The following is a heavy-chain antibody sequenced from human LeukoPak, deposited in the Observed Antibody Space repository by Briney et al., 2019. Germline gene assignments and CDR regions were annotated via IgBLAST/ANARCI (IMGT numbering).Heavy chain of an antibody. Sequence: GGSLRLSCAASGFTFSTYSMNWVRQAPGKGLEWVSSISSSSSYIYYADSVKGRFTISRDNAKNSLYLQMNSLRAEDTAVYYCATSWEYSSSWYGVNFDYWGQGTLVTVSS. V-gene: IGHV3-21*01. D-gene: IGHD6-13*01. CDR3: ATSWEYSSSWYGVNFDY. CDR1: GFTFSTYS. CDR2: ISSSSSYI. J-gene: IGHJ4*02.